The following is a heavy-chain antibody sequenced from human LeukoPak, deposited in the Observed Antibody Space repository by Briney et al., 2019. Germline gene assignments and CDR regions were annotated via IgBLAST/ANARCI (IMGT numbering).Heavy chain of an antibody. J-gene: IGHJ4*02. D-gene: IGHD3-3*01. CDR2: IYYSGST. CDR1: GGSISSYY. CDR3: ARVAYYDFWSGYYFYFDY. V-gene: IGHV4-59*08. Sequence: SETLSLTCTVSGGSISSYYWSWIRQPPGEGLEWIGYIYYSGSTNYNPSLKSRVTISVDTSKNQFSLKLSSVTAADTAVYYCARVAYYDFWSGYYFYFDYWGQGTLVTVSS.